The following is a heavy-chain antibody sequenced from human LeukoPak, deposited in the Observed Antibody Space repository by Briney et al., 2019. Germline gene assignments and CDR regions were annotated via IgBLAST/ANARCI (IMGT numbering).Heavy chain of an antibody. V-gene: IGHV3-30*02. CDR1: GFTFSSYG. CDR2: IRYDGSNK. CDR3: AKDRGELSYFDY. D-gene: IGHD3-16*02. Sequence: GGSLRLSCAASGFTFSSYGMHWVRQAPGKGLEWVAFIRYDGSNKYYADSVKGRFTISRDNSKNTVYLQMNSLRAEDTAVYYCAKDRGELSYFDYWGQGTLVTVSS. J-gene: IGHJ4*02.